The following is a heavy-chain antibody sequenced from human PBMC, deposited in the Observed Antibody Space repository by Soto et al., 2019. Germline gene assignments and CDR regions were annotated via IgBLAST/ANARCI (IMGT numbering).Heavy chain of an antibody. V-gene: IGHV2-26*01. CDR1: DFSVKSPKMC. CDR3: ARVIYDPGPYYWFDT. CDR2: IFSNGEK. D-gene: IGHD3-10*01. Sequence: QVTLKESGPVLVKPTEILTLTCTVSDFSVKSPKMCVSWIRQPPGKALEWLAHIFSNGEKSYQTSLKSRLSISKDTSKSLVVLTMTAMDPVDTATYYCARVIYDPGPYYWFDTWGQGTLVTVSS. J-gene: IGHJ5*02.